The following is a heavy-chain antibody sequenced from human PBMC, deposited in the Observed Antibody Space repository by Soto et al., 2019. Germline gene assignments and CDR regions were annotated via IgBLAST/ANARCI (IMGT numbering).Heavy chain of an antibody. D-gene: IGHD6-6*01. V-gene: IGHV3-66*01. CDR3: ARGGSTWPWDY. J-gene: IGHJ4*02. CDR1: GFTVSSNY. CDR2: IYNDGST. Sequence: EVQVVESGGGLVQPGGSLRLSCAVSGFTVSSNYMSWVRQAPGKGLEWVSVIYNDGSTYYADPVKGRFTISRDKSKNTLYLQMNSLTADDTAVYYGARGGSTWPWDYWGQGTLVTVSS.